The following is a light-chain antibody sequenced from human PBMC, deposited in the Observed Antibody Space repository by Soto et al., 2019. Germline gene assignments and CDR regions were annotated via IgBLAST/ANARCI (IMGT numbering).Light chain of an antibody. CDR3: QQYYGAPLT. J-gene: IGKJ1*01. CDR2: WAS. V-gene: IGKV4-1*01. CDR1: QSVLSSSNNKNY. Sequence: DIVMTQSPDSLAVSLGERATINCKSSQSVLSSSNNKNYLGWYQQKPGQAPKLLISWASTRESGVPDRFSGSGSGTDFTITISSLQAEDVAVYYSQQYYGAPLTFGQGTKVEIK.